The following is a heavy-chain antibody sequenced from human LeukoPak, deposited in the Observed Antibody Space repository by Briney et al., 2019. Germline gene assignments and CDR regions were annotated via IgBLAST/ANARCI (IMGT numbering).Heavy chain of an antibody. CDR3: ARDSAGNDY. J-gene: IGHJ4*02. V-gene: IGHV3-7*01. CDR1: GFTFSTYW. CDR2: VKQDGSEK. D-gene: IGHD6-13*01. Sequence: GGSLRLSCAASGFTFSTYWMSWVRQAPGKGLEWVANVKQDGSEKYYVDSVKGRFTISRDNAKNSLYLQMTSLRAEDTAMYYCARDSAGNDYWGQGTLVTVSS.